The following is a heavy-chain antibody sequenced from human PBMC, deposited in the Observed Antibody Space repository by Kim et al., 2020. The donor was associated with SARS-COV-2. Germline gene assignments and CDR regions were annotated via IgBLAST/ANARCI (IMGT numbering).Heavy chain of an antibody. Sequence: ASVKVSCKASGYTFTSYYMHWVRQAPGQGLEWMGIINPSGGSTSYAQQFQGRVTLTRDTSTSSVYTEVSSLRSEDTAVYYCAREANIVVVPAAPLDYWGQETLVTVSS. D-gene: IGHD2-2*01. J-gene: IGHJ4*02. CDR3: AREANIVVVPAAPLDY. V-gene: IGHV1-46*01. CDR2: INPSGGST. CDR1: GYTFTSYY.